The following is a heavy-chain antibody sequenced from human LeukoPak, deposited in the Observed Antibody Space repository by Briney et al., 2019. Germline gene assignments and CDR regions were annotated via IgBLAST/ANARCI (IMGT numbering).Heavy chain of an antibody. V-gene: IGHV3-30-3*01. CDR1: GFTFRNYV. Sequence: GGSLRLSCAAPGFTFRNYVIHWVRQAPGKGLEWVAVTSSDLNVKLYADSVKGRFTISRDNSRSTLYLQMNSLRPEDTAIYYCAREGYYGSGSPPSLYFDYWGQGTLVTVSS. J-gene: IGHJ4*02. CDR3: AREGYYGSGSPPSLYFDY. D-gene: IGHD3-10*01. CDR2: TSSDLNVK.